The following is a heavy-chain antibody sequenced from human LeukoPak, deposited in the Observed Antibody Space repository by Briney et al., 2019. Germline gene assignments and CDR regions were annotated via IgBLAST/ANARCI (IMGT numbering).Heavy chain of an antibody. J-gene: IGHJ6*03. CDR2: ISSSGSTI. CDR3: ARDQRGYDFWRNYYYYMDV. D-gene: IGHD3-3*01. CDR1: GFTLSDYY. V-gene: IGHV3-11*01. Sequence: GGSLRLSCAASGFTLSDYYMSWIRQAPGKGLEWVSYISSSGSTIYYADSVKGRFTISRDNAKNSLYLQMNSLRAEDTAVYYCARDQRGYDFWRNYYYYMDVWGKGTTVTVSS.